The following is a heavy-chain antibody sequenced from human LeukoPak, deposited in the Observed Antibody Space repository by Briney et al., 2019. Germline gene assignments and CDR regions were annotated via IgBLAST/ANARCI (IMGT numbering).Heavy chain of an antibody. Sequence: QPGGSLRLSCAASGFTFSNYWMHWVRQAPGKGLVWVSRIHSDGSSTTSADSVKGRFTISRDNAENTLYLQMNSLRAEDTAVYFCARGNAHAFDIWGRGTMVTVSS. CDR2: IHSDGSST. J-gene: IGHJ3*02. CDR3: ARGNAHAFDI. V-gene: IGHV3-74*01. D-gene: IGHD1-1*01. CDR1: GFTFSNYW.